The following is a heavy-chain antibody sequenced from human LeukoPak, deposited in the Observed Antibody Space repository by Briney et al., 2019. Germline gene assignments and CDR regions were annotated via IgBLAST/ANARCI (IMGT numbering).Heavy chain of an antibody. J-gene: IGHJ6*02. CDR2: IYYSGST. V-gene: IGHV4-31*03. CDR1: GGSISSGGYY. CDR3: ARDGSIAARPGMDV. Sequence: SETLSLTCTVSGGSISSGGYYWSWIRQHPGKGLEWIGYIYYSGSTYYNPSLKSRVTISVDTSKNQFSLKLSSVTAADTAVYYCARDGSIAARPGMDVWGQGTTVTVSS. D-gene: IGHD6-6*01.